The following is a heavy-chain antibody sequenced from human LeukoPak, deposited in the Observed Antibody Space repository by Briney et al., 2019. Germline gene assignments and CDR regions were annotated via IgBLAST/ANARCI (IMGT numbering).Heavy chain of an antibody. J-gene: IGHJ6*04. CDR2: ISSSGSTI. V-gene: IGHV3-48*04. CDR1: GFTFSSYG. CDR3: AELGITVIGGV. Sequence: QAGGSLRLSCTASGFTFSSYGMNWVRQAPGKGLEWVSYISSSGSTIYYADSVKGRFTISRDNAKNSLYLQMNSLRAEDTAVYYCAELGITVIGGVWGKGTTVTISS. D-gene: IGHD3-10*02.